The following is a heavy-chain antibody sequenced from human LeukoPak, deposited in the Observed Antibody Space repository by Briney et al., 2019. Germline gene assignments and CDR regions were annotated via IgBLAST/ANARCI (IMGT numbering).Heavy chain of an antibody. CDR1: GYTFTSYD. CDR2: INPNSGGT. CDR3: ARSHYDFWSGYYTTYFDY. Sequence: RASVKVSCKASGYTFTSYDINWVRQATGQGLEWMGWINPNSGGTNYAQKFQGRVTMTRDTSISTAYMELSRLRSDDTAVYYCARSHYDFWSGYYTTYFDYWGQGTLVTVPS. J-gene: IGHJ4*02. V-gene: IGHV1-2*02. D-gene: IGHD3-3*01.